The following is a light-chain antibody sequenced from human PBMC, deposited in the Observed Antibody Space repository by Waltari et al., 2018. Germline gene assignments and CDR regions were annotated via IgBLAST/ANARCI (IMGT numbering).Light chain of an antibody. CDR3: QQYNNWPPFT. Sequence: DIVMTQSPDSLAVSLGERAPINCKSSQSILYRSSNRNALAGYQQKPGQPPKQLFFWAATRESGAPDRFSVSGSGTDFTLTISSLQSEDFAVYYCQQYNNWPPFTFGPGTTVDIK. CDR1: QSILYRSSNRNA. J-gene: IGKJ3*01. V-gene: IGKV4-1*01. CDR2: WAA.